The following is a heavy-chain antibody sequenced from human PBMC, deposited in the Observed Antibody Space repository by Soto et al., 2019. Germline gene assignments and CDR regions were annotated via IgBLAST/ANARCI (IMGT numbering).Heavy chain of an antibody. CDR1: GFILSDHY. Sequence: EVQLVESGGGLVQPGGSLRLACTASGFILSDHYMDWVRQAPGKGLEWIGRSRDKVNSYTTQYAASVKGRFTISRDESKDSLYLQIDNLKTEDTAVYFCTRGGSSSPYYDPMDVWGQGTTVITSS. D-gene: IGHD6-6*01. J-gene: IGHJ6*02. CDR3: TRGGSSSPYYDPMDV. V-gene: IGHV3-72*01. CDR2: SRDKVNSYTT.